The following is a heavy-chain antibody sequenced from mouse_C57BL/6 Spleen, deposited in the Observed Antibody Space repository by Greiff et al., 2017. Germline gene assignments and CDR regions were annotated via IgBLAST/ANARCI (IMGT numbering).Heavy chain of an antibody. CDR2: INPSSGYT. V-gene: IGHV1-7*01. D-gene: IGHD1-1*01. Sequence: QVQLQQSGAELAKPGASVKLSCKASGYTFTSYWMHWVKQRPGQGLEWIGYINPSSGYTKYNQKFKGKATLTADKSSSTAYMQLSSLTYEDSAVYYCARGAFYYYGSSYDLDYWGQGTTLTVSS. CDR3: ARGAFYYYGSSYDLDY. CDR1: GYTFTSYW. J-gene: IGHJ2*01.